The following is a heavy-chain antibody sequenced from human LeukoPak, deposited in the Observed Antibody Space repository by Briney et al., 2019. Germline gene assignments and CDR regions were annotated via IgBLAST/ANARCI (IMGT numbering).Heavy chain of an antibody. J-gene: IGHJ6*02. Sequence: SGTLSLTCAVSGGSISSSNWWSWVRQPPGKGLEWIGEIYHSGSTNYNPSLKSRVTISVDKSKNQFSLKLSSVTAADTAVYYCARGSGGTIPGSYYGMDVWGQGTTVTVSS. D-gene: IGHD1-14*01. CDR2: IYHSGST. V-gene: IGHV4-4*02. CDR1: GGSISSSNW. CDR3: ARGSGGTIPGSYYGMDV.